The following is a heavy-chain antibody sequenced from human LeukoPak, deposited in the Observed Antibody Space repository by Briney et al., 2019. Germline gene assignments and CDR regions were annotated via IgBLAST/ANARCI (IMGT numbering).Heavy chain of an antibody. V-gene: IGHV4-59*08. CDR3: ARLDCYAAGCYTH. D-gene: IGHD2-15*01. CDR1: GDSVTSYY. CDR2: VSHDGTT. Sequence: PSETLSLTCSVSGDSVTSYYWNWIRQAPGKGLEWIGYVSHDGTTNYTPSLRSRVIMSVDTAKNNISLRLTSVTAADTAVYYCARLDCYAAGCYTHWARETLVTVSS. J-gene: IGHJ4*02.